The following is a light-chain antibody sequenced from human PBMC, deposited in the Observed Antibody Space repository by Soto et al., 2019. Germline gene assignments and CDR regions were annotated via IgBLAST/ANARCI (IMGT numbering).Light chain of an antibody. CDR2: KAS. J-gene: IGKJ5*01. CDR3: QQYSTYPIT. V-gene: IGKV1-5*03. Sequence: EIQMTQSPSTLSAAVGDGVSISCRASQSVTTLLSWYQQKPGKAPKLLIYKASNLESGLPSRFTGSGSGTEFTLTCSSLQSDDFATYYCQQYSTYPITFGQGTRLEIK. CDR1: QSVTTL.